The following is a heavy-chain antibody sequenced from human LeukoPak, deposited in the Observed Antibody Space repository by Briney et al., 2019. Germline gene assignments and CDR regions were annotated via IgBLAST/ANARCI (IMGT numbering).Heavy chain of an antibody. CDR1: GFTFGDYA. J-gene: IGHJ4*02. V-gene: IGHV3-7*01. Sequence: GGSLRLSCTASGFTFGDYAMTWVRQAPGKGLEWVANIKQDGSEKYYVDSVKGRFTISRDNAKNSLYLQMNSLRAEDTAVYYCARDGSYGGYTDYWGQGTLVTVSS. CDR2: IKQDGSEK. D-gene: IGHD3-16*01. CDR3: ARDGSYGGYTDY.